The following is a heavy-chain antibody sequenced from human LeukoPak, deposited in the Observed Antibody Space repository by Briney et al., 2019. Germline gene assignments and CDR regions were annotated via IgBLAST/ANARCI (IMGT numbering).Heavy chain of an antibody. CDR3: ARDVAITGTSFDY. J-gene: IGHJ4*02. CDR1: GYTFTGYY. Sequence: ASVTVSCKASGYTFTGYYMHWVRQAPGQGLEWMGWINPNSGGTNYAQKFQGRVTMTRDTSISTAYMELSRLRSDDTAVYYCARDVAITGTSFDYWGQGTLVTVSS. D-gene: IGHD1-20*01. CDR2: INPNSGGT. V-gene: IGHV1-2*02.